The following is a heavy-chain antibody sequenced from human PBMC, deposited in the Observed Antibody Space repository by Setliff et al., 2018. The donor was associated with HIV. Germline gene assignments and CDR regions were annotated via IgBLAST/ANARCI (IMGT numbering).Heavy chain of an antibody. CDR3: ARALMVRGVTTLFDS. V-gene: IGHV4-59*11. CDR1: GGSISTHY. J-gene: IGHJ4*02. D-gene: IGHD3-10*01. CDR2: FYYSGST. Sequence: PSETLSLTCTVSGGSISTHYWSWIRQSPGKGLEWIGYFYYSGSTNYNPSLRSRLTISADTSKKQLYLRVTSVTAADTAVYYCARALMVRGVTTLFDSWGQGTLVTVSS.